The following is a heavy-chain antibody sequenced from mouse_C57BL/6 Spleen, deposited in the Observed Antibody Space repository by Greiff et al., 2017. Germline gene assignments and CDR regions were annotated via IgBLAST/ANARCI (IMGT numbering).Heavy chain of an antibody. D-gene: IGHD4-1*01. J-gene: IGHJ2*01. V-gene: IGHV1-64*01. CDR3: ARENWDGFDY. Sequence: QVQLQQPGAELVKPGASVKLSCKASGYTFTSYWMHWVQQRPGQGLEWIGMIHPNSGSTNYNEKFKSKATLTVDKSSSPAYMQLSSLTAEDAAVYYCARENWDGFDYGGQGTTLTVSS. CDR2: IHPNSGST. CDR1: GYTFTSYW.